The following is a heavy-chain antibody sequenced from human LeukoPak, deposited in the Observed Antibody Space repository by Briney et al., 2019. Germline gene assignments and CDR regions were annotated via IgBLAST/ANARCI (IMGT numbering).Heavy chain of an antibody. CDR2: IYYSGST. J-gene: IGHJ4*02. CDR1: GGSISSSSYY. CDR3: GRHLIRGGGGTYYFDY. D-gene: IGHD1-7*01. Sequence: PSETLSLTCTVSGGSISSSSYYWGWIRQPPGKGLEWIGSIYYSGSTYYNPSLKSRVTISVDTSKNQFSLKLSSVTAADTAVYYCGRHLIRGGGGTYYFDYWGQGTLVTVSS. V-gene: IGHV4-39*01.